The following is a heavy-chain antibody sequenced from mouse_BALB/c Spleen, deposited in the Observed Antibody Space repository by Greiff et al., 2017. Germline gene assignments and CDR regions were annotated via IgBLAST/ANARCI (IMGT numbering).Heavy chain of an antibody. J-gene: IGHJ4*01. CDR2: IYPGDGDT. CDR1: GYAFSSYW. V-gene: IGHV1-80*01. CDR3: TRNIVRYGAMDY. Sequence: QVQLQQSGAELVRPGSSVKIYCKASGYAFSSYWMNWVKQRPGQGLEWIGQIYPGDGDTNYNGKFKGKATLTADKSSSTAYMQLSSLTSEDSAVYYCTRNIVRYGAMDYWGQGTSVTVSS. D-gene: IGHD2-5*01.